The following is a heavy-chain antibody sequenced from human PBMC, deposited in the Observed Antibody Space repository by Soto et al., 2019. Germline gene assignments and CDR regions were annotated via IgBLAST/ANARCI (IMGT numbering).Heavy chain of an antibody. J-gene: IGHJ6*02. V-gene: IGHV5-51*01. Sequence: GESLKISCKGSGYSFTSYWIGWVRQMPGKGLEWMGIIYPGDSDTRYSPSFQGQVTISADKSISTAYLQWSSLKASHTAMYYCARLGRSSLYYYYGMDVWGQGTTVSDSS. CDR2: IYPGDSDT. CDR3: ARLGRSSLYYYYGMDV. CDR1: GYSFTSYW. D-gene: IGHD6-6*01.